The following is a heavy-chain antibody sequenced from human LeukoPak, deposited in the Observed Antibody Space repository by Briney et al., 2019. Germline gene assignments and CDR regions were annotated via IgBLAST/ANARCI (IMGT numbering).Heavy chain of an antibody. CDR3: AREHAAADY. Sequence: GGSLRRSCAASGFTVSSNYMSWVRQAPGKGLEWVSVIYSGGSTYYADSVKGRFTISRDNSKNTLYLQMNSLRAEDTAVYYCAREHAAADYWGQGTLVTVSS. CDR1: GFTVSSNY. CDR2: IYSGGST. V-gene: IGHV3-66*01. J-gene: IGHJ4*02. D-gene: IGHD6-25*01.